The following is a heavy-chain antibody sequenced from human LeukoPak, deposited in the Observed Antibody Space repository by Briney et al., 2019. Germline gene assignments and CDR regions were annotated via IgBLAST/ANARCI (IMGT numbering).Heavy chain of an antibody. CDR3: ARDRTSYGDLDY. D-gene: IGHD4-17*01. J-gene: IGHJ4*02. CDR1: GFTFSSYW. CDR2: INSDGSST. Sequence: GGSLRLSCAASGFTFSSYWMHWVRHAPGKGLVWVSRINSDGSSTSYADSVKGRFTISRDNAKNTLYLQMNSLRAEDTAVYYCARDRTSYGDLDYWGQGTLVTVSS. V-gene: IGHV3-74*01.